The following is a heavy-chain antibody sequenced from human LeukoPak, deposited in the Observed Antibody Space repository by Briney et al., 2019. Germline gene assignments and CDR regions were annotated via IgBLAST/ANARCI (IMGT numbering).Heavy chain of an antibody. Sequence: GASVKVSCKASGYTFTSYGISWARQAPGQGLEWMGWISAYNGNTNYAQKLQGRVTMTTDTSTSTAYMELRSLRSDDTAVYYCARGALAPSYYYYYYYMDVWGKGTTVTVSS. CDR3: ARGALAPSYYYYYYYMDV. J-gene: IGHJ6*03. CDR2: ISAYNGNT. D-gene: IGHD2-15*01. V-gene: IGHV1-18*01. CDR1: GYTFTSYG.